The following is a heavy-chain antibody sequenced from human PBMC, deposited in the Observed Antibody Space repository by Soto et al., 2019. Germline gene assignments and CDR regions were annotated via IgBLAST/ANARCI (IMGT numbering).Heavy chain of an antibody. CDR3: ARVGDFWSGYFRRDYYYGMDV. J-gene: IGHJ6*02. CDR1: GFTFSSYA. V-gene: IGHV3-30-3*01. Sequence: AGGSLRLSCAASGFTFSSYAMHWVRQAPGKGLEWVAVISYDGSNKYYADSVKGRFTISRDNSKNTLYLQMNSLRAEDTAVYYCARVGDFWSGYFRRDYYYGMDVWGQGTTVTVSS. D-gene: IGHD3-3*01. CDR2: ISYDGSNK.